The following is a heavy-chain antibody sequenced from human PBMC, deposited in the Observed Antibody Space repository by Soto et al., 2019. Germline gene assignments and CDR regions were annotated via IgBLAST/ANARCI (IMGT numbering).Heavy chain of an antibody. Sequence: QVQLVQSGAEVKKPGSSVKVSCKASGGTFSSYAISWVRQAPGQGLEWMGGIIPIFGTANYAQKFKGRVTITADESTSTAYRELSSLRSEDTAVYYCARARALPTVTYYYYYYGMDVWGQGTAVTVFS. CDR2: IIPIFGTA. CDR1: GGTFSSYA. D-gene: IGHD4-17*01. CDR3: ARARALPTVTYYYYYYGMDV. J-gene: IGHJ6*02. V-gene: IGHV1-69*01.